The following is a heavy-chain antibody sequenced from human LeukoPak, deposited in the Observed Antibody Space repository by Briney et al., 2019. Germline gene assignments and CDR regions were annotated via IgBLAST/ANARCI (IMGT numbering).Heavy chain of an antibody. Sequence: GASVKVSCKASGYTFIGYYMHWVRQAPGQGLEWMGWMNPNSGNTGYAQKFQGRVTITRNTSISTAFMELSSLRSEDTAVYYCARRAVGNSYYYSMDVWGKGTTVTISS. V-gene: IGHV1-8*03. J-gene: IGHJ6*03. CDR3: ARRAVGNSYYYSMDV. D-gene: IGHD6-19*01. CDR1: GYTFIGYY. CDR2: MNPNSGNT.